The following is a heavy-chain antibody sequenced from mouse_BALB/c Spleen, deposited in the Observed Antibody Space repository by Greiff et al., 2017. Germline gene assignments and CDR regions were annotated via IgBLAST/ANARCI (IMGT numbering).Heavy chain of an antibody. V-gene: IGHV5-17*02. CDR2: ISSGSSTI. CDR1: GFTFSSFG. D-gene: IGHD1-2*01. CDR3: ARRYGLYYYAMDY. Sequence: EVMLVESGGGLVQPGGSRKLSCAASGFTFSSFGMHWVRQAPEKGLEWVAYISSGSSTIYYADTVKGRFTISRDNPKNTLFLQMTSLRSEDTAMYYCARRYGLYYYAMDYWGQGTSVTVSS. J-gene: IGHJ4*01.